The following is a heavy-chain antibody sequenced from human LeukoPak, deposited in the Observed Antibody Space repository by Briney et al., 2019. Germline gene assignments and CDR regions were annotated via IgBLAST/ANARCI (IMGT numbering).Heavy chain of an antibody. CDR3: AKSSLLEWSSRQSWFDP. Sequence: PGGSLRLSCAASGFTFYNYAMSWVRQAPGKGPEWVSSISSSGGSTYYADSVKGRFTISRDNSKNTLYLQMNSLRAEDTAVFYCAKSSLLEWSSRQSWFDPWGQGTLVTVSS. D-gene: IGHD3-3*01. J-gene: IGHJ5*02. CDR2: ISSSGGST. CDR1: GFTFYNYA. V-gene: IGHV3-23*01.